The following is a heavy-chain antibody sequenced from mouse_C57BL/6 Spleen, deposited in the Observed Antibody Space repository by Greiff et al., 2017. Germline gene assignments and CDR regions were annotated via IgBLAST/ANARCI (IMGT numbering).Heavy chain of an antibody. Sequence: EVKLVESEGGLVQPGSSMKLSCTASGFTFSDYYMAWVRQVPEKGLEWVANINYDGSSTYYLDSLKSRFIISRDNAKNILYLQMSSLKSEDTATYYCASSNWGYAMDYWGQGTSVTVSS. CDR2: INYDGSST. D-gene: IGHD4-1*01. J-gene: IGHJ4*01. CDR1: GFTFSDYY. CDR3: ASSNWGYAMDY. V-gene: IGHV5-16*01.